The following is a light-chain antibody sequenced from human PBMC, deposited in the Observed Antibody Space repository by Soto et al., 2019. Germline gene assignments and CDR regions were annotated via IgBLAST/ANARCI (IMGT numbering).Light chain of an antibody. CDR2: DAS. Sequence: EIVMTQSPATLSVSPGERATVSCRASQSVTNNLAWYQQKPGQAPRLLIYDASNRATGIPARFSGSGSGTDFTLTISSLEPEDFAVYYCQQRSNWPWTFGQGTKV. CDR1: QSVTNN. CDR3: QQRSNWPWT. V-gene: IGKV3-11*01. J-gene: IGKJ1*01.